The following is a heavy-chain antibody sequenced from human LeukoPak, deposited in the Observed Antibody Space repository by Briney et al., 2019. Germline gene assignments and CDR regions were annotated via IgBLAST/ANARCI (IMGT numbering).Heavy chain of an antibody. CDR3: AKRIKSIAAPWD. CDR2: ISYHGINK. J-gene: IGHJ4*02. D-gene: IGHD6-6*01. CDR1: GITFSSYA. V-gene: IGHV3-30-3*02. Sequence: GGSLRLSCAASGITFSSYAMHWVRQAPGKGLQWVAVISYHGINKYYADSVKGRFTISRDNSKNTLYLQMNSLRAEDTAVYYCAKRIKSIAAPWDWGQGTLVTVSS.